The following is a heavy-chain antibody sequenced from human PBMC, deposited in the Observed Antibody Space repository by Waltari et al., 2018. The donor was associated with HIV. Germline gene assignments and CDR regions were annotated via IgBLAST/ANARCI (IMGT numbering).Heavy chain of an antibody. CDR3: AREVPYYYDSRGYQDAFDI. CDR2: IYYSGST. J-gene: IGHJ3*02. CDR1: GGSVSSGSYY. V-gene: IGHV4-61*01. Sequence: QVQLQESGPGLVKPSETLSLTCTVSGGSVSSGSYYWSWIRQPPGKGLDWIGYIYYSGSTNYNPSLKSRVTISVDTSKNQFSLKLSSVTAADTAVYYCAREVPYYYDSRGYQDAFDIWGQGTMVTVSS. D-gene: IGHD3-22*01.